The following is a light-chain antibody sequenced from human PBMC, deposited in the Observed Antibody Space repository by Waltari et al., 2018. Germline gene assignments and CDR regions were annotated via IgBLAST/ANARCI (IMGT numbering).Light chain of an antibody. J-gene: IGLJ2*01. CDR2: DVS. CDR1: SSDIGPYNY. Sequence: QSALSQPASVSASPGQSITISCTETSSDIGPYNYVSWYQQHPGKAPKLVIYDVSQRPPWVSNRCSGSKSGNTASLTISCLQAEDEADYYCNSYLTSTSSVIFGGGTKLTVL. CDR3: NSYLTSTSSVI. V-gene: IGLV2-14*03.